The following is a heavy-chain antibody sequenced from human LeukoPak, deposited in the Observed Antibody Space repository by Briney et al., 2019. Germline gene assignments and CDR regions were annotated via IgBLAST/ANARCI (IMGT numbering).Heavy chain of an antibody. J-gene: IGHJ4*02. D-gene: IGHD1-26*01. CDR1: GGSISSSSYY. CDR3: ARQGSGNYLSPVNY. Sequence: PSETPSLTGTVSGGSISSSSYYWGWIRQPPGKGLEWIGTIYYSGSTYYNPSLKSRVTISVDTSKNQFSLKLSSVTAADTAVYYCARQGSGNYLSPVNYWGQGTLVTVSS. V-gene: IGHV4-39*01. CDR2: IYYSGST.